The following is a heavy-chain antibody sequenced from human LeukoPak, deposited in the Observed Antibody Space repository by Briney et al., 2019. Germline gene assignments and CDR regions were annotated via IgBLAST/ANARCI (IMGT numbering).Heavy chain of an antibody. Sequence: GESLKISCKGSGYSFANYWIARVRQMPGKGLEWMGIIHPGDSDTRYRPSFQGQVTISADKSISTAYLQWSSLKASDTAMYFCARATWQLVSPCDFDYWGQGTLVTVSS. CDR2: IHPGDSDT. CDR3: ARATWQLVSPCDFDY. V-gene: IGHV5-51*01. D-gene: IGHD1-1*01. CDR1: GYSFANYW. J-gene: IGHJ4*02.